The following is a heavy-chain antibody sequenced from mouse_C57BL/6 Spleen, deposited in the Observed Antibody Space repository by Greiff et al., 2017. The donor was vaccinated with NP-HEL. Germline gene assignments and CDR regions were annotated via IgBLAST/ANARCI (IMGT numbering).Heavy chain of an antibody. Sequence: DVKLVESGGGLVQPGGSLKPSCAASGFTFSDYGMAWVRQAPRKGPEWVAFISNLAYSIYYADTVTGRFTISRENAKNTLYLEMSSLRSEDTAMYYCARQGGSYAMDYWGQGTSVTVSS. J-gene: IGHJ4*01. CDR1: GFTFSDYG. CDR3: ARQGGSYAMDY. CDR2: ISNLAYSI. V-gene: IGHV5-15*01.